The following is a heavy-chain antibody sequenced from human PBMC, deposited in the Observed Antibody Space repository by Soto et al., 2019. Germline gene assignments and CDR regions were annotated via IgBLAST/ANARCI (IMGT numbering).Heavy chain of an antibody. CDR1: GFTFSSYA. D-gene: IGHD2-15*01. J-gene: IGHJ3*02. V-gene: IGHV3-64*01. Sequence: GGSLRLSCAASGFTFSSYAMHWVRQAPGKGLEYVSAISSNGGSTYYANSVKGRVTISRDNSKNTLYLQMGSLRAEDMAVYYCASSEGEQWWSGDAFDIWGQGTMVTVSS. CDR3: ASSEGEQWWSGDAFDI. CDR2: ISSNGGST.